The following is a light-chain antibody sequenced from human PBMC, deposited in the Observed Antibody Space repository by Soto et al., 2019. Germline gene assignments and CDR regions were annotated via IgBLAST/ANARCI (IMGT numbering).Light chain of an antibody. V-gene: IGKV3-15*01. Sequence: EIVLTQSPATLSVSPGNRATLSCRASQSVNSDLAWYQQKPGQAPRLLIYGASTRATGTPTRFSGSGSGTESTLTISTLQSEDFPVYFCQQYNNSPPYTFGQGTKLDIK. CDR1: QSVNSD. CDR3: QQYNNSPPYT. CDR2: GAS. J-gene: IGKJ2*01.